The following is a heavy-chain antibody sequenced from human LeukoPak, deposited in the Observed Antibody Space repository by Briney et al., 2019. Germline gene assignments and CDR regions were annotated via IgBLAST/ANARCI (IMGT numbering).Heavy chain of an antibody. D-gene: IGHD1-26*01. J-gene: IGHJ4*02. CDR2: IIPIFGTA. CDR3: AREEWELLRPFDY. CDR1: GGTFSSYA. V-gene: IGHV1-69*05. Sequence: GASVKVSCKASGGTFSSYAISWVRQAPGQGLEWMGGIIPIFGTANYAQKFQGRVTITTDESTSTAYMELSSLRSEDTAVYYCAREEWELLRPFDYWGQGTLVTVSS.